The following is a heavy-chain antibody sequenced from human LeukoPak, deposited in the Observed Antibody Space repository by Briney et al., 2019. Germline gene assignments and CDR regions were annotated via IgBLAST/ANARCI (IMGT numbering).Heavy chain of an antibody. CDR3: ARGRGVRYCSGGSCYSHVYYYYYYMDV. CDR1: EFTFSSYW. Sequence: GGSLRLSCAASEFTFSSYWMSWVRQAPGKGLEWVANINQDGSEKYYMDSVKGRFTIYRDNAKNSLYLQTNSLRAEDTAVYYCARGRGVRYCSGGSCYSHVYYYYYYMDVWGKGTTVTVSS. D-gene: IGHD2-15*01. CDR2: INQDGSEK. J-gene: IGHJ6*03. V-gene: IGHV3-7*01.